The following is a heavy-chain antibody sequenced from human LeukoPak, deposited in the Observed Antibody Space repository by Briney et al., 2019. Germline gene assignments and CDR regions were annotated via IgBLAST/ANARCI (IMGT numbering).Heavy chain of an antibody. D-gene: IGHD1-26*01. Sequence: PGGSLRLSCAASGFTFSSYAMSWVRQAPGKGLEWVSAISGSGGSTYYADSVKGRFTISRDNSKNTLYLQMNSLRAEDTAVYYCAKDPRTIKWELPNWFDPWGQGTLVTVSS. CDR3: AKDPRTIKWELPNWFDP. CDR1: GFTFSSYA. CDR2: ISGSGGST. V-gene: IGHV3-23*01. J-gene: IGHJ5*02.